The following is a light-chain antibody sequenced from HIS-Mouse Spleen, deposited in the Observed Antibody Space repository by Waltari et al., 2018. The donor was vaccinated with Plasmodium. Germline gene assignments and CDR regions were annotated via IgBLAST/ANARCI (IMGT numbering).Light chain of an antibody. CDR1: ALPKQY. Sequence: SYELTQPPSVSVSPGQTARITCPGDALPKQYAYWYQQKPGQAPVLLIYKDIERPSGIPERFSGSSSGTTVTLTISGVQAEDEADYYCQSADSSGTYQVFGGGTKLTVL. V-gene: IGLV3-25*03. CDR3: QSADSSGTYQV. CDR2: KDI. J-gene: IGLJ2*01.